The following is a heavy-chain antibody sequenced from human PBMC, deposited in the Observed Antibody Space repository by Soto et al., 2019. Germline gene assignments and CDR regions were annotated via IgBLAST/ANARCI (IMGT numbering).Heavy chain of an antibody. Sequence: SETLSLTCTVSGGSISSSSYYWGWIRQPPGKGLEWIGSIYYSGSTYYNPSLKSRITISVDTSKNQFSLKLSSVTAADTAVYYCARRYWELLGPPFDYWGQGTQVTVSS. V-gene: IGHV4-39*01. J-gene: IGHJ4*02. CDR2: IYYSGST. D-gene: IGHD1-26*01. CDR3: ARRYWELLGPPFDY. CDR1: GGSISSSSYY.